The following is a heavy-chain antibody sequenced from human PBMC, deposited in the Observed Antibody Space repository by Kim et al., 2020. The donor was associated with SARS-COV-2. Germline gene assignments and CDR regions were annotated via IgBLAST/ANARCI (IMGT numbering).Heavy chain of an antibody. CDR2: IMPRGVVT. Sequence: GGSLRLSCVASGFNFSSFAMSWVRQAPGKGMEWVAGIMPRGVVTYYADSVKGRFIISRDNSKNTLFLEMNSLRAEDTAVYYWAKGRRGWYWGVGKGGQGT. J-gene: IGHJ4*02. V-gene: IGHV3-23*01. CDR3: AKGRRGWYWGVGK. D-gene: IGHD6-19*01. CDR1: GFNFSSFA.